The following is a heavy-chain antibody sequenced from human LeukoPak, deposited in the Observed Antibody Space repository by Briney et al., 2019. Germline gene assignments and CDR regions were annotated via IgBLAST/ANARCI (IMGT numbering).Heavy chain of an antibody. CDR1: GFIFDDYA. CDR3: AKGFSSSGGAFDI. J-gene: IGHJ3*02. V-gene: IGHV3-9*01. Sequence: GGSLRLSCAASGFIFDDYAMHWVRHAPGKGLEWVSGISWNSGSVGYADSVKGRFTISRDNAKNSLYLQMNSLRAEDTALYYCAKGFSSSGGAFDIWGQGTMVTVSS. D-gene: IGHD6-13*01. CDR2: ISWNSGSV.